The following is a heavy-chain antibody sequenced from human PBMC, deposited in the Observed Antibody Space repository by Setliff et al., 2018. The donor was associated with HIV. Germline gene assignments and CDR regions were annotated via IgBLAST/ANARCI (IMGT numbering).Heavy chain of an antibody. J-gene: IGHJ4*01. CDR1: SGSLSGYY. Sequence: SETLSLTCAVYSGSLSGYYRNWIRQPPGKGLEWIGEIKQSGRSNYNPSLKSRVIISIDTSKNQFALKLSSVTAADTAMYFCARDEGRATGSRWDQSASWYLDYWGHGILVTVSS. D-gene: IGHD6-13*01. CDR3: ARDEGRATGSRWDQSASWYLDY. CDR2: IKQSGRS. V-gene: IGHV4-34*01.